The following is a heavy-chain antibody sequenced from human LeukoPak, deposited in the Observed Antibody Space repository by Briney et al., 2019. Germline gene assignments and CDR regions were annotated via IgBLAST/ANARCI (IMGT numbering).Heavy chain of an antibody. D-gene: IGHD1-26*01. J-gene: IGHJ4*02. CDR1: GGSISSSNW. CDR2: IYHSGST. CDR3: ARGRGASLRGHFDY. Sequence: TSGTLSLTCAVSGGSISSSNWWNWVRQPPGKGLEWIGEIYHSGSTNYNPSLKSRVTISLDTSKNQFSLKLSSVTAADTAVYYCARGRGASLRGHFDYWGQGSLVTVSS. V-gene: IGHV4-4*02.